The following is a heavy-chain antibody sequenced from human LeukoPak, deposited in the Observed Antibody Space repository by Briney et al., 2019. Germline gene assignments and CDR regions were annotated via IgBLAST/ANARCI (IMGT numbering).Heavy chain of an antibody. CDR3: ARDSSPRADYSAAFDI. CDR1: GFTFSSYA. J-gene: IGHJ3*02. D-gene: IGHD2-15*01. Sequence: GGSLRLSCAASGFTFSSYAMHWVRQAPGKGLEWVAVISYDGSNKYYADSVKGRFTISRDNSKNTLYLQMNSLRAEDTAVYYYARDSSPRADYSAAFDIWGQGTMVTVSS. V-gene: IGHV3-30-3*01. CDR2: ISYDGSNK.